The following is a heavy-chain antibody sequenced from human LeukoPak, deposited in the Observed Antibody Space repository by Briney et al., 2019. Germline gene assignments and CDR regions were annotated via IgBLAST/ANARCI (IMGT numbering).Heavy chain of an antibody. D-gene: IGHD5-12*01. Sequence: SETLSLTCTVSGGSISTSSYYWGWIRQPPGKGLEWIGSIYYSGSTYYNPSLESRVTISVDTSKNQFSLKLSSVTAADTAVYYCASSGGYDSQYALDIWGHGTMVTVSS. CDR1: GGSISTSSYY. CDR2: IYYSGST. CDR3: ASSGGYDSQYALDI. J-gene: IGHJ3*02. V-gene: IGHV4-39*01.